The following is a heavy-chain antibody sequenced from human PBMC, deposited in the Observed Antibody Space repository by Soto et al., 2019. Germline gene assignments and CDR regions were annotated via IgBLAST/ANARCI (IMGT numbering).Heavy chain of an antibody. CDR1: GFTFGDYA. J-gene: IGHJ4*02. CDR3: TRASSLEFDF. CDR2: IRRNAYGGTT. Sequence: GGSLRLSCTTSGFTFGDYALSWVRQAPGKGLEWVGFIRRNAYGGTTDYAASVKGRFTISRDDSKSIAYLQMNSLRTEDTALYYRTRASSLEFDFWGQGTLVTVSS. V-gene: IGHV3-49*04. D-gene: IGHD3-16*01.